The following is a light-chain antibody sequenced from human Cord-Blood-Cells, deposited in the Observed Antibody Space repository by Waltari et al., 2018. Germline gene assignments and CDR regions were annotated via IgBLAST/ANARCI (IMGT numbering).Light chain of an antibody. CDR2: DVS. CDR3: CSYAGSYTWV. Sequence: QSALTQPRSVSGSPGQSVTISCTGTSSDVGGYNYVSWYQQHPGKAPKLMIYDVSERPAGGPDRFSGSKSGNTACLTISGLQAEDEADYYCCSYAGSYTWVFGGGTKLTVL. J-gene: IGLJ3*02. V-gene: IGLV2-11*01. CDR1: SSDVGGYNY.